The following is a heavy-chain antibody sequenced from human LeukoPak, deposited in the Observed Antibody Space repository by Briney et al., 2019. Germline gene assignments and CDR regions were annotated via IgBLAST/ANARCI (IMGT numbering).Heavy chain of an antibody. J-gene: IGHJ6*03. V-gene: IGHV4-39*01. CDR3: ARHSGYSYGYAYYYYYMDV. Sequence: SETLSLTCTVSGDSISSTTYYWAWIRQPPGEGLEWVGSIYYSGSTYYNPSLKSRLTISVDTSKNQFSLKLSSVTAADTAVYYCARHSGYSYGYAYYYYYMDVWGKGTTVTVSS. CDR1: GDSISSTTYY. D-gene: IGHD5-18*01. CDR2: IYYSGST.